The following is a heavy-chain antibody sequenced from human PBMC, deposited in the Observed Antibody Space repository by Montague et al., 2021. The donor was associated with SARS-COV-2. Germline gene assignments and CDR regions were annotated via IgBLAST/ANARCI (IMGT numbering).Heavy chain of an antibody. CDR3: ARGPQEYRITRIVEDYWYFDL. V-gene: IGHV4-59*01. D-gene: IGHD3-22*01. CDR1: GGSISSYY. Sequence: SETLSLTCTVSGGSISSYYWSWIRQHPGKGLEWIGYIYYSGSTNYNPSLKSRVTISVDTFKNQFSLKLSSVTAADTAVYYCARGPQEYRITRIVEDYWYFDLWGRGTLVTVSS. J-gene: IGHJ2*01. CDR2: IYYSGST.